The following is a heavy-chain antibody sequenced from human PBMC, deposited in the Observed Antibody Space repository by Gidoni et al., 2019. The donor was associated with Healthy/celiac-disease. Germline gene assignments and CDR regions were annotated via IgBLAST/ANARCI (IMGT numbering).Heavy chain of an antibody. Sequence: QVQLQESGPGLVKPSETLSLPCTVSGGSISSYYWGWIRQPPGKGLEWIGYIYYSGSTNYNPSLKSRVTISVDTSKNQFSLKLSSVTAADTAVYYCARATEGYSYGLAWYFDLWGRGTLVTVSS. CDR3: ARATEGYSYGLAWYFDL. D-gene: IGHD5-18*01. CDR2: IYYSGST. J-gene: IGHJ2*01. CDR1: GGSISSYY. V-gene: IGHV4-59*01.